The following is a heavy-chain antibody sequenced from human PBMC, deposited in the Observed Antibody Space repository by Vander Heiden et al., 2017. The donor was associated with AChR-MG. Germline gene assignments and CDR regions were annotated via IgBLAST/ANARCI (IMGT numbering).Heavy chain of an antibody. Sequence: QVQLQESGPGLVKPSETLSLPCTVSGGSPSSYYWSWIRQPPGKGLEWIGYIYYSGSTNYNPSLKSRVTISVDTSKNQFSLKLSSVTAADTAVYYCARVYDRHRHSPGYYYYGMDVWGQGTTVTVSS. CDR3: ARVYDRHRHSPGYYYYGMDV. J-gene: IGHJ6*02. CDR2: IYYSGST. CDR1: GGSPSSYY. D-gene: IGHD3-3*01. V-gene: IGHV4-59*01.